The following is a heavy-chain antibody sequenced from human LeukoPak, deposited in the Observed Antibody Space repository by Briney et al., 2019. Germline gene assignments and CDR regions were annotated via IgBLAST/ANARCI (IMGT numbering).Heavy chain of an antibody. CDR2: ISGYNGKT. J-gene: IGHJ4*02. Sequence: ASVKVSCQASGHSFTSFGISWVRQAPGQGLDGMGWISGYNGKTNYAQNLQGRVTMTTDTSTSTAYVELGSLRSDDMAVYYCARDRVYDYSNPRGFDYWGQGTLVTVSS. CDR3: ARDRVYDYSNPRGFDY. V-gene: IGHV1-18*03. CDR1: GHSFTSFG. D-gene: IGHD4-11*01.